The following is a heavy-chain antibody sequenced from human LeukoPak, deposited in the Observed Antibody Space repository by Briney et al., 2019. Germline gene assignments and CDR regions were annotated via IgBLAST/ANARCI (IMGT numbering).Heavy chain of an antibody. Sequence: SVKVSCKASGGTFSSYAISWVRQAPGQGLEWMGRIIPIFGTANYAQKFQGRVTITTDESTSTAYMELSSLRSEDTAVYYCARDVIYYDILTGHPRASNWFDPWGQGTLVTVSS. J-gene: IGHJ5*02. V-gene: IGHV1-69*05. CDR2: IIPIFGTA. CDR1: GGTFSSYA. CDR3: ARDVIYYDILTGHPRASNWFDP. D-gene: IGHD3-9*01.